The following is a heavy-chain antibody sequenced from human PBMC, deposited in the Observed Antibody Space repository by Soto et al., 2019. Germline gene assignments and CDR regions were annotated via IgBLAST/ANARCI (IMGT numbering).Heavy chain of an antibody. J-gene: IGHJ6*02. CDR3: ARRLYYDSSGFEGGGMDV. CDR2: IYYSGGT. CDR1: GGSFSGYY. Sequence: SETLSLTCAVYGGSFSGYYWSWIRQPPGKTLEWIGYIYYSGGTNYNPSLKSRVTISVDTSKNQFSLKLSSVTAADTAVYYCARRLYYDSSGFEGGGMDVWGQGTTVTVSS. V-gene: IGHV4-59*08. D-gene: IGHD3-22*01.